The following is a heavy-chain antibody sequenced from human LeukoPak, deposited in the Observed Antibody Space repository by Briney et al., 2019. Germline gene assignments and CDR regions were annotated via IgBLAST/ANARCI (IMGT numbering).Heavy chain of an antibody. V-gene: IGHV4-34*01. CDR1: GGSFSGYY. CDR3: ASPAGSGYYKGGDWFDP. J-gene: IGHJ5*02. Sequence: SETLSLTCAVYGGSFSGYYWSWIRQPPGKGLEWIGEINHSGSTNYNPSLKSRVTISVHTPKNQFSLKLTSVTAADPAVYYCASPAGSGYYKGGDWFDPWGQGTLVTVSS. D-gene: IGHD3-3*01. CDR2: INHSGST.